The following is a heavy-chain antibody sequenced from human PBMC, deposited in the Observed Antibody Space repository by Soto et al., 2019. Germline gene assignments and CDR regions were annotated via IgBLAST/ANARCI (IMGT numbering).Heavy chain of an antibody. Sequence: QVQLVQSGAEVKKPGASVKVSCKASGYTFTSYGISWVRQAPGQGLEWMGWISAYNGNTNHEQKLQGRVTMTTDTSSSTAYRELRSLRSDDTAVYYCARASGSSYWFDPWGQGTLVTVSS. CDR1: GYTFTSYG. D-gene: IGHD1-26*01. CDR2: ISAYNGNT. J-gene: IGHJ5*02. V-gene: IGHV1-18*01. CDR3: ARASGSSYWFDP.